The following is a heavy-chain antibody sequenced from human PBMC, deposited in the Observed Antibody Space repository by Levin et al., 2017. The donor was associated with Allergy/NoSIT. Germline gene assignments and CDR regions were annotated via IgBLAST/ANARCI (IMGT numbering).Heavy chain of an antibody. D-gene: IGHD6-13*01. CDR2: ISWNSGSI. J-gene: IGHJ5*02. CDR3: ARRRSWYEFDP. Sequence: TGGSLRLSCAASGFTFDDSAMHWVRQAPGKGLEWVSGISWNSGSIVYADSVKGRFTISRDNAKKSLYLQMNSLRPEDTALYFCARRRSWYEFDPWGQGTLVTVSS. V-gene: IGHV3-9*01. CDR1: GFTFDDSA.